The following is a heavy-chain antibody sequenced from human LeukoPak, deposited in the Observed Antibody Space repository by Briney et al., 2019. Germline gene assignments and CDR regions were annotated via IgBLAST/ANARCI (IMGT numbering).Heavy chain of an antibody. D-gene: IGHD3-22*01. Sequence: SVKVSCKASGGTFSSYAISWVRQAPGQGLEWMGRIIPLFGTANYAQKFQGRVTITTDESTSTAYMELSSLRSEDTAVYYCARDPDYYDSSGYYYVGPWFDPWGQGTLVTVSS. V-gene: IGHV1-69*05. J-gene: IGHJ5*02. CDR1: GGTFSSYA. CDR2: IIPLFGTA. CDR3: ARDPDYYDSSGYYYVGPWFDP.